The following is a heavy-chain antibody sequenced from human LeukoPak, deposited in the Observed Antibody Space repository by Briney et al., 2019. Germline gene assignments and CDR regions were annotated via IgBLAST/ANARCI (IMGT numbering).Heavy chain of an antibody. J-gene: IGHJ4*02. D-gene: IGHD6-6*01. CDR3: ARESSSSTLFDY. CDR2: IIPIFGTA. Sequence: SVKVSCKASGGTFSSYAISWVRQAPGQGLEWMGGIIPIFGTASYAQKFQGRVTITADESTSTAYMELSSLRSEDTAVYYCARESSSSTLFDYWGQGTLVTVSS. CDR1: GGTFSSYA. V-gene: IGHV1-69*13.